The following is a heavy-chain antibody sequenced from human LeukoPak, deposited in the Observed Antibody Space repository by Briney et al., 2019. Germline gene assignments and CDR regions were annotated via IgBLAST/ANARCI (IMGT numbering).Heavy chain of an antibody. J-gene: IGHJ4*02. CDR1: GFTFSDYY. V-gene: IGHV3-11*01. D-gene: IGHD6-6*01. CDR2: ISSSGSTI. CDR3: AKSSSPYSSSIYYFDY. Sequence: GGSLRLSCGASGFTFSDYYMSWIRQAPGKGLEWVSYISSSGSTICYADSVKGRFTISRDNAKNSLYLQMNSLRVEDTAVYYCAKSSSPYSSSIYYFDYWGQGTLVTVSS.